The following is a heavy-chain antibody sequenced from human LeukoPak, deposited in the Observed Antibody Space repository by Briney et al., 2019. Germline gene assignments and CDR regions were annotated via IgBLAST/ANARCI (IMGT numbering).Heavy chain of an antibody. CDR2: IYSGGST. V-gene: IGHV3-66*01. CDR1: GFTVSSNY. J-gene: IGHJ4*02. CDR3: ARVGLIAAAADY. D-gene: IGHD6-13*01. Sequence: GGSLRLSCAASGFTVSSNYMSWVRQAPGKGLEWVSVIYSGGSTYYADSVKGRFTISRDDSKNTLYLQMNSLRAEDTAVYYCARVGLIAAAADYWGQGTLVTVPS.